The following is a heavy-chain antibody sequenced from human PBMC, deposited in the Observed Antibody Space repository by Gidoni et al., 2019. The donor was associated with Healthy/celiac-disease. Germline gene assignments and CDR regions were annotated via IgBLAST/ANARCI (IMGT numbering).Heavy chain of an antibody. J-gene: IGHJ4*02. V-gene: IGHV1-2*07. Sequence: QVPLVQSGAEVKKPGASVKVSCKASGYTFTGYYMHWVRQAPGQGLEWRGWINPNSGGTNYAHKFQGMFTITRDTSISTAYMELSSLRSDDTAVYYCARYLGGVSDYWGQGTLVTVSS. CDR1: GYTFTGYY. D-gene: IGHD3-10*01. CDR2: INPNSGGT. CDR3: ARYLGGVSDY.